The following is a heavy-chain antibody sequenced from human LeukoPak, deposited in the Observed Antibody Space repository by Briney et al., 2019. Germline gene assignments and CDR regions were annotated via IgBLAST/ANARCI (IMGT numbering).Heavy chain of an antibody. D-gene: IGHD3-3*01. V-gene: IGHV3-72*01. Sequence: GGSLRLSCAASGFTFSDHYMDWVRQAPGKGLEWVGRITNKPKSYNTEYAASVKGRFTISRDDSKNSLYLQMNSLKTEDTAVYYCARGFHYDFWSGSYYLDYWGQGTLVTVSS. CDR3: ARGFHYDFWSGSYYLDY. J-gene: IGHJ4*02. CDR2: ITNKPKSYNT. CDR1: GFTFSDHY.